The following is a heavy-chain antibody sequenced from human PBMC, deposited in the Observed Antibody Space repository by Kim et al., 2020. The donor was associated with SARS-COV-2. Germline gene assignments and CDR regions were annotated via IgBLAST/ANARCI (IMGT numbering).Heavy chain of an antibody. V-gene: IGHV3-30*02. J-gene: IGHJ4*02. Sequence: YADSVRGRFTISRDNTKNTLYLQMNSLRAEDAAVYYCAKGLVYNWNYFDSWGQGTLVTVSS. CDR3: AKGLVYNWNYFDS. D-gene: IGHD1-20*01.